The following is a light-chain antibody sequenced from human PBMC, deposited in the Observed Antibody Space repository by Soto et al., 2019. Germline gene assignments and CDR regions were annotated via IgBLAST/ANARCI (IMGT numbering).Light chain of an antibody. V-gene: IGLV1-51*01. CDR2: DNN. CDR3: ATWDSDLSAEV. Sequence: QSVLTQPPSMSAAPGQMVAISCSGTSSNIGANSVSWYQHFPGTAPKLLIYDNNKRPSGIPDRFSGSKSGTSATLTINGLQPGDEADYYCATWDSDLSAEVFGGGTKLTVL. J-gene: IGLJ3*02. CDR1: SSNIGANS.